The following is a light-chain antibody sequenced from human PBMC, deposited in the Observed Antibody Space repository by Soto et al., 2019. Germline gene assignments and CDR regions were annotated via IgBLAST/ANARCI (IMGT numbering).Light chain of an antibody. V-gene: IGLV2-14*01. CDR1: SSDIGGYNY. CDR3: TSYTSSSSLYV. J-gene: IGLJ1*01. Sequence: QSVLTQPASVSGSPGQSITISCTGSSSDIGGYNYVSWYQQHPGRAPKLMIYEVTNRPSGVSHSFSGSKSGNTASLTISGLHAEDEADYYCTSYTSSSSLYVFGTGTKV. CDR2: EVT.